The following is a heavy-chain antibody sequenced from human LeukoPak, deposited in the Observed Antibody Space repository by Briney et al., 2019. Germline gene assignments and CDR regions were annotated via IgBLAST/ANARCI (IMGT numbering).Heavy chain of an antibody. CDR1: GFTVSSGY. Sequence: GGSLRLSCAASGFTVSSGYMTWVRQPPGKGLEWVSAISGSGGSTYYADSVKGRFTISRDNSKNTLYLQMNSLRAEDTAVYYCAKGQYYYDSSGYYLPLGIFDYWGQGTLVTVSS. J-gene: IGHJ4*02. CDR2: ISGSGGST. D-gene: IGHD3-22*01. CDR3: AKGQYYYDSSGYYLPLGIFDY. V-gene: IGHV3-23*01.